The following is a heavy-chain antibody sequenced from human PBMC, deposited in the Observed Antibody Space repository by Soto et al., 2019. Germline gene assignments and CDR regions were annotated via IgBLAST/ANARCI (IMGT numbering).Heavy chain of an antibody. J-gene: IGHJ3*02. CDR3: ARVRMRVVATIRRRAFDI. CDR2: IWYDGSNK. D-gene: IGHD5-12*01. V-gene: IGHV3-33*01. Sequence: GGSLRLSCAASGFTFSSYGMHWVRQAPGKGLEWVAVIWYDGSNKYYADSVKGRFTISRDNSKNTLYLQMNSLRAEDTAVYYCARVRMRVVATIRRRAFDIWGQGTMVTV. CDR1: GFTFSSYG.